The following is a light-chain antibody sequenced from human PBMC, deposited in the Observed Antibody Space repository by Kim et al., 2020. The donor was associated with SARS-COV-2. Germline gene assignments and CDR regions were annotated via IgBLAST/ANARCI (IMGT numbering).Light chain of an antibody. CDR2: MAT. J-gene: IGKJ2*03. V-gene: IGKV1-NL1*01. CDR3: QQYSTMPLS. CDR1: LDIDDS. Sequence: SASVGDTVTVTCRASLDIDDSLAWYQHKPGKAPKLLVYMATRLESGVPSRFRGSGSGKGFTLRITSLQPEDFGTYFCQQYSTMPLSLGGGTKLEI.